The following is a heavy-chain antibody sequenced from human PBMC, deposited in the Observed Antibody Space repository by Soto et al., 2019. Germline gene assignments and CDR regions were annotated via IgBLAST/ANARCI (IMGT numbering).Heavy chain of an antibody. D-gene: IGHD2-21*02. CDR3: AKVACGGDCYGEFDY. CDR2: ISYDGSNK. J-gene: IGHJ4*02. V-gene: IGHV3-30*18. CDR1: GFTFSSYG. Sequence: GGTLRLSCAASGFTFSSYGMHWVRQAPGKGLEWVAVISYDGSNKYYADSVKGRFTISRDNSKNTLYLQMNSLRAEDTAVYYCAKVACGGDCYGEFDYWGQGTLVTVSS.